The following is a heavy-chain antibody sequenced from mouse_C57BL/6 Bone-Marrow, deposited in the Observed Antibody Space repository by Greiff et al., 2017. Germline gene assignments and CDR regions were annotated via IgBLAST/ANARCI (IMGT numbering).Heavy chain of an antibody. D-gene: IGHD1-1*01. CDR3: AIITTVDWYFDV. J-gene: IGHJ1*03. V-gene: IGHV1-39*01. CDR1: GYSFTDYN. CDR2: INPNYGTT. Sequence: VQLQQSGPELVKPGASVKISCKASGYSFTDYNMNWVQQSNGKSLEWIGVINPNYGTTSYNQKFKGKATLTVDQSSSTAYMQRNSLTSEDSAVYYSAIITTVDWYFDVWGTGTTVTVSS.